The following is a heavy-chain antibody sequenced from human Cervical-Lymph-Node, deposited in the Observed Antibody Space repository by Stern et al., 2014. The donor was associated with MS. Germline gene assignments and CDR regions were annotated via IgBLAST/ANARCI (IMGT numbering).Heavy chain of an antibody. J-gene: IGHJ6*02. D-gene: IGHD4-17*01. CDR2: LVVGSGNT. V-gene: IGHV1-58*01. Sequence: QMQLVQSGPEVKKPGTSVRVSCKASGFTSTISAVQWVRQARGQRLEWIGWLVVGSGNTNYAQKFQERVTITRDMSTSTAYMELSSLKSEDTAVYYCAADGYGDYVDYYYGMDVWGQGTTVTVSS. CDR1: GFTSTISA. CDR3: AADGYGDYVDYYYGMDV.